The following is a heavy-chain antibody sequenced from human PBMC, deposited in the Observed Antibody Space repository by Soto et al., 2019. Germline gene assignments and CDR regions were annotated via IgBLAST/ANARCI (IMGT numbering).Heavy chain of an antibody. V-gene: IGHV4-59*08. Sequence: QVQLQESGPGLVKPSETLSLTCTISGGPMNNYYCSWFRQPRGQGLEWIGYMGYNGFTRYNPSLRSRVAISLDPGKNQFSLNLSSVTAADTALYYCARQGFGELHGLVDVWGQGITVTVSS. D-gene: IGHD3-10*01. CDR3: ARQGFGELHGLVDV. CDR2: MGYNGFT. J-gene: IGHJ6*02. CDR1: GGPMNNYY.